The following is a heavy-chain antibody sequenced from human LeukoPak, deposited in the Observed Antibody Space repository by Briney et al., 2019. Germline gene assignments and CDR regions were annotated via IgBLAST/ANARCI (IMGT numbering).Heavy chain of an antibody. V-gene: IGHV4-34*01. J-gene: IGHJ6*04. CDR2: INHSGST. CDR3: ARGSGSMDV. Sequence: SETLSLTCAVYGGSFSGYHWSWIRQPPGKGLEWIGEINHSGSTNYNPSLKSRVTISVDTSKNQFSLKLSSVTAADTAVYYCARGSGSMDVWGKGTTVTVSS. CDR1: GGSFSGYH.